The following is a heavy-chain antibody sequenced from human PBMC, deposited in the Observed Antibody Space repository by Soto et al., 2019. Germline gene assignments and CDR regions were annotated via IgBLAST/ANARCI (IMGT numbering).Heavy chain of an antibody. V-gene: IGHV3-49*03. D-gene: IGHD6-13*01. CDR2: IRSKAYGGTT. J-gene: IGHJ1*01. CDR3: IRESSWSDAEYFQH. Sequence: PGGSLRLACTASGFTFGDYAMSWFRQAPGKGLEWVGFIRSKAYGGTTEYAASVKGRFTISRDDSKSIAYLQMNSPKTEDTAVYYCIRESSWSDAEYFQHWGQGTLDTVSS. CDR1: GFTFGDYA.